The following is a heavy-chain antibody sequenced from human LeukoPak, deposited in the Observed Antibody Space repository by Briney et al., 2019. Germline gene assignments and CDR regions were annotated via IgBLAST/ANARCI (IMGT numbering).Heavy chain of an antibody. J-gene: IGHJ4*02. CDR1: GVSVSSGSYY. V-gene: IGHV4-61*01. D-gene: IGHD4-17*01. CDR3: ARDSYGDLNY. Sequence: SETLCLACTVSGVSVSSGSYYWSWIRQPRGKGLEWIGYIYYSGSTNYNPSLKSRVTISVDTSKNQFSLKLSSVTAADTAVYYCARDSYGDLNYWGQGTLVTVSS. CDR2: IYYSGST.